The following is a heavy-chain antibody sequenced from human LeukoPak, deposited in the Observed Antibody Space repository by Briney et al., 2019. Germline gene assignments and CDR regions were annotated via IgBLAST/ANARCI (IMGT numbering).Heavy chain of an antibody. CDR1: GGSISSYY. V-gene: IGHV4-59*01. CDR2: IYYSGST. J-gene: IGHJ4*02. CDR3: AREGEFGDGYNYGFDY. Sequence: SETLSLTCTVSGGSISSYYWSWIRQPPGEGLEWIGYIYYSGSTNYNPSLKSRVTISVDTSKNQFSLKLSSVTAADTAVYYCAREGEFGDGYNYGFDYWGQGTLVTVSS. D-gene: IGHD5-24*01.